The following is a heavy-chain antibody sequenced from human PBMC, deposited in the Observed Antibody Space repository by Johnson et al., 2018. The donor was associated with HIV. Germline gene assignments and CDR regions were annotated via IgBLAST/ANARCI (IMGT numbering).Heavy chain of an antibody. D-gene: IGHD1-26*01. CDR3: AKGGYSGSYFGFDI. CDR1: GFTFDDYA. V-gene: IGHV3-9*01. J-gene: IGHJ3*02. CDR2: ISWNSGSI. Sequence: VESGGGLVQPGRSLRLSCAASGFTFDDYAMHWVRQAPGKGLEWVSGISWNSGSIGYADSVKGRFTISRDNAKNSLYLQMNSLRAEDTALYYCAKGGYSGSYFGFDIWGQGTLVTVSS.